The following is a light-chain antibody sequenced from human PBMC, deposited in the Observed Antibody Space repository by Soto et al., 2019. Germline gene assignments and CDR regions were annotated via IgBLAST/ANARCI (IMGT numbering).Light chain of an antibody. CDR3: QRFRNSPPLT. CDR2: GAS. J-gene: IGKJ4*01. CDR1: QSLSSSH. V-gene: IGKV3-20*01. Sequence: EIVLTQSPGTLSLSPGERATLSCRASQSLSSSHLAWYQQKPGQAPRLLIYGASSRATGIPDRFSGSGSGTDFTLTISRLEPEDFAVYYCQRFRNSPPLTFGGGTKVEIK.